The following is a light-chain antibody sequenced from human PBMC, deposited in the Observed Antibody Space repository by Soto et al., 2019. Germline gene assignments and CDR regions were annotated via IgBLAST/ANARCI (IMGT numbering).Light chain of an antibody. Sequence: QSVLTQPASVSGSPGQSITISCTGSSSDVGSYTLVSWYQQHPGKVPKLMIYEVSKRPSGVSVRSSGSRSGNTASLTISGLQAEDEADYFCWSYAGSFTYVFGTGTKVTV. CDR3: WSYAGSFTYV. J-gene: IGLJ1*01. V-gene: IGLV2-23*02. CDR2: EVS. CDR1: SSDVGSYTL.